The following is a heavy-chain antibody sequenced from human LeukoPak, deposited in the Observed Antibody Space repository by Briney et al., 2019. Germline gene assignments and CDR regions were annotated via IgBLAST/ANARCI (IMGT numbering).Heavy chain of an antibody. J-gene: IGHJ4*02. CDR1: GFTFSSYE. CDR3: ATRSSSWEYFDY. Sequence: LTGGSLRLSCAASGFTFSSYEMNWVRQAPGKGLEWVSYISSSGRTIYYADSVKGRFTISRDNAKNSLFLQINSLRAEDTAVYYCATRSSSWEYFDYWGQGTLVTVSS. D-gene: IGHD6-13*01. CDR2: ISSSGRTI. V-gene: IGHV3-48*03.